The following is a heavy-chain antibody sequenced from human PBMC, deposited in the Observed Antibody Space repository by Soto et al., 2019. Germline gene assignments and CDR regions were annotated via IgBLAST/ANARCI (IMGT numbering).Heavy chain of an antibody. CDR2: IWYDGSNK. J-gene: IGHJ4*02. D-gene: IGHD5-18*01. CDR3: GRDGALGDTAVVDS. CDR1: GFTLSTYD. Sequence: QVQLVESGGGVVQPGKSLRLSCAASGFTLSTYDMHWVRQAPGKGLEWVAVIWYDGSNKYHGDSLKGRFTISRDNSKNTLYLQINNLRAEDTAVYYCGRDGALGDTAVVDSWGQGTLVTVSS. V-gene: IGHV3-33*01.